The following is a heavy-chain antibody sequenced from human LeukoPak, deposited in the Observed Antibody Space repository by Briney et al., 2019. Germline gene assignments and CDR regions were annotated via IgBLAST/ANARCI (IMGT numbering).Heavy chain of an antibody. D-gene: IGHD2-2*02. CDR3: ARDSGCSSTSCYTGVFDY. Sequence: GGSLRLSWAASGFTFSSYAMHWVRQAPGKGLEWVAVISYDGSNKYYADSVKGRFTISRDNSKNTLYLQMNSLRAEDTAVYYCARDSGCSSTSCYTGVFDYWGQGTLVTVSS. CDR1: GFTFSSYA. V-gene: IGHV3-30-3*01. J-gene: IGHJ4*02. CDR2: ISYDGSNK.